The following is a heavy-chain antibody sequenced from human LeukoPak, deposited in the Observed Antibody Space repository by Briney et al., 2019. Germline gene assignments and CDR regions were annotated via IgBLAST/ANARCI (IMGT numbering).Heavy chain of an antibody. Sequence: SETLSLTCDVSGASISSNNWWSWFRQPPGKGLEWIGEIFHGGNTNYNPSLKSRVTISVDKSNNQFSLKLSSVTAADTAVYYCARNKESNSWYPVFDYWGQGTLVTVSS. J-gene: IGHJ4*02. D-gene: IGHD6-13*01. CDR2: IFHGGNT. CDR1: GASISSNNW. CDR3: ARNKESNSWYPVFDY. V-gene: IGHV4-4*02.